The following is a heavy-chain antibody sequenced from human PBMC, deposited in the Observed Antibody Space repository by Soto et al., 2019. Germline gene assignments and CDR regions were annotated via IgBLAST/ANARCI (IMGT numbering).Heavy chain of an antibody. D-gene: IGHD3-9*01. CDR1: GDSISSGDYY. Sequence: QVQLQESGPGLVKPSQTLSLTCTVSGDSISSGDYYWSWIRHPPGKGLVWIGYIYNRGSTYYDPSLKSRVTISVDTSKNQCSPKLSSVTAADTAVYYCARATIFHRIDYWGQGTLVTVSS. V-gene: IGHV4-30-4*01. CDR3: ARATIFHRIDY. J-gene: IGHJ4*02. CDR2: IYNRGST.